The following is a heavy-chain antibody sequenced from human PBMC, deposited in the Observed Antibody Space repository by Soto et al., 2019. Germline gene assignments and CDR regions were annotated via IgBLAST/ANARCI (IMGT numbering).Heavy chain of an antibody. J-gene: IGHJ4*02. V-gene: IGHV3-23*01. CDR1: GFTFSNYA. Sequence: EVQLLESGGGLVQPGGSLRLSCAASGFTFSNYAMSWVRQAPGKGLEWVSGLSDGGGSTFYADSVKGRFTISRDNAKNTLYLQMSSLRAEDTAVYYCAKDRQYPRDYFHYWGQGTLVTVSS. D-gene: IGHD4-4*01. CDR2: LSDGGGST. CDR3: AKDRQYPRDYFHY.